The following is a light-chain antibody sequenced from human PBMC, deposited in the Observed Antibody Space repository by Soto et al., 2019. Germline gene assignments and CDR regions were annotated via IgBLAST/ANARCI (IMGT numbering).Light chain of an antibody. Sequence: EIVLIQSPATLSLSPVERATLSCMASQSVGSYLAWYQHKPGQAPRLLISDASNRATGIPARFSGSGSETDFTLTISSLEPEDSAVYYCQQRSNWPSLTFGGGTKVDIK. CDR1: QSVGSY. J-gene: IGKJ4*01. CDR2: DAS. V-gene: IGKV3-11*01. CDR3: QQRSNWPSLT.